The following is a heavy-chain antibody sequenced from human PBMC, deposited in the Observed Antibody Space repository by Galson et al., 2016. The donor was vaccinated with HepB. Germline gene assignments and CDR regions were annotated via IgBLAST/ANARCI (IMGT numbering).Heavy chain of an antibody. D-gene: IGHD2-21*01. CDR1: GGSISGYY. J-gene: IGHJ4*02. CDR3: ARAPPFGYSLAGTDPDTFDS. Sequence: SETLSLTCTVSGGSISGYYWSWIRQPPGKGLEWIACIYYSGSTYYSPSLESRVTISVDTSNNQFSLHLNSVAAADTAVYYCARAPPFGYSLAGTDPDTFDSGGQGTLVTVSS. V-gene: IGHV4-59*01. CDR2: IYYSGST.